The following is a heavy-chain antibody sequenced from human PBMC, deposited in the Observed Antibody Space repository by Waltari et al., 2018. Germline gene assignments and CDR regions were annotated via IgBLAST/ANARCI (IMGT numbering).Heavy chain of an antibody. V-gene: IGHV1-24*01. Sequence: QVQLVQSGAEVKKPGASVKVSCKVSGYTLTELYMHWVRQAPGNGLEWMGGFDPEDGETIYAQKFQGRVTMTEDTSTDTAYMELISLRSEDTAVYYCATGGRGQQWLLYFQHWGQGTLVTVSS. D-gene: IGHD6-19*01. J-gene: IGHJ1*01. CDR1: GYTLTELY. CDR2: FDPEDGET. CDR3: ATGGRGQQWLLYFQH.